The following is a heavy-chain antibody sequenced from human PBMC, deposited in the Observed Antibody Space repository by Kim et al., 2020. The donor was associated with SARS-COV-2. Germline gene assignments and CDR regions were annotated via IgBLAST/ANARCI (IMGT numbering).Heavy chain of an antibody. CDR3: ARAENQLAGGYYGMDV. J-gene: IGHJ6*01. CDR1: GFIFTNYY. Sequence: GGSLRLSCAASGFIFTNYYMTWIRQAPGKGLEWVSDISSSSASRNYADSVKGRFIISRDNAKNSFYLQMNSLTAEDTAVYYCARAENQLAGGYYGMDVWG. CDR2: ISSSSASR. V-gene: IGHV3-11*06. D-gene: IGHD2-2*01.